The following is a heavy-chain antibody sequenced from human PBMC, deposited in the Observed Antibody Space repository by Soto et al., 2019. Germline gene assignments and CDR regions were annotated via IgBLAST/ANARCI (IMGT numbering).Heavy chain of an antibody. J-gene: IGHJ4*02. CDR1: GGSLSEYV. CDR2: IYYLGST. CDR3: ARDGYDGSGSPYPAY. V-gene: IGHV4-59*01. D-gene: IGHD3-10*01. Sequence: SVILSLTCLVDGGSLSEYVWSLIRTTPGKGLEWIGYIYYLGSTDYNPSLKSRVTISVDTSKRQFSLRLTSVTAADTAVYYCARDGYDGSGSPYPAYWGPGTQVTVSS.